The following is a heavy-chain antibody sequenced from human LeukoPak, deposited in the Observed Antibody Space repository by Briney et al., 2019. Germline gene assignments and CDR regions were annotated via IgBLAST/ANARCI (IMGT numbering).Heavy chain of an antibody. Sequence: GESLNISCKGSGYSFTTYWIGGVRQMPGKGLEWMGIIYPGDSDTRYSPPFQGHVTISADKSISTAYLQWSRLKASDTAIYYWVRHRPTSNDAFDIWGQGTMVSVSS. D-gene: IGHD1-26*01. CDR2: IYPGDSDT. CDR1: GYSFTTYW. CDR3: VRHRPTSNDAFDI. V-gene: IGHV5-51*01. J-gene: IGHJ3*02.